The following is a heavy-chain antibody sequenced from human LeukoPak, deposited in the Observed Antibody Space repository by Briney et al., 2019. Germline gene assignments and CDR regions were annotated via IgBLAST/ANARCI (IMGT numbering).Heavy chain of an antibody. CDR3: ARLPGTGKYGWLDP. Sequence: SETLSLTCTVSDDSISTFYWSWIRQPPGKGLEWMGYLSYSGSTKYNPSLKSRITISSATSKSQFSLKVNSVSAADTAVYFCARLPGTGKYGWLDPWGQGTLVIVSS. CDR1: DDSISTFY. D-gene: IGHD3-10*01. CDR2: LSYSGST. V-gene: IGHV4-59*08. J-gene: IGHJ5*01.